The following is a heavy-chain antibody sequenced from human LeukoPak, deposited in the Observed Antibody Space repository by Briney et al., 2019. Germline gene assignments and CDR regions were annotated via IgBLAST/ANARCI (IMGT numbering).Heavy chain of an antibody. CDR3: AQEWLHGMDV. J-gene: IGHJ6*02. CDR1: GFTFGDYA. CDR2: ISGSGGST. V-gene: IGHV3-23*01. Sequence: GRSLRLSCTASGFTFGDYAMSWVRQAPGKGLEWVSAISGSGGSTYYADSVKGRFTISRDNSKNTLYLQMNSLRAEDTAVYYCAQEWLHGMDVWGQGTTVTVSS. D-gene: IGHD6-19*01.